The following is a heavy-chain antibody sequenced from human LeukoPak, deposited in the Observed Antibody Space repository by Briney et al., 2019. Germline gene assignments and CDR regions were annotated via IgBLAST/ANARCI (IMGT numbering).Heavy chain of an antibody. CDR1: GGSISGYY. CDR2: IYTSGNT. Sequence: SQTLSLTCTVSGGSISGYYWSWIRQPAGKGLEWIGRIYTSGNTNYNPPLKSRVTMSVDTSKNQFSLKLSSVTAADTAMYYCAREAGNTQYFDYWGQGTLVTVSS. V-gene: IGHV4-4*07. J-gene: IGHJ4*02. D-gene: IGHD1-1*01. CDR3: AREAGNTQYFDY.